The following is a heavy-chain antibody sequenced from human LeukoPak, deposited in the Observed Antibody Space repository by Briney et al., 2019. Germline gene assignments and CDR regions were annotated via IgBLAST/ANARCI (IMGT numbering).Heavy chain of an antibody. Sequence: ASVKVSCKASGYTFTSYGISWVRQAPGQGLEWMGWISAYNGNTNYAQKLQGRVTVTTDTSTSTAYMELRSLRSDDTAVYYCARRAKRITIFGVVMGSYYFDYWGQGTLVTVSS. D-gene: IGHD3-3*01. J-gene: IGHJ4*02. V-gene: IGHV1-18*01. CDR1: GYTFTSYG. CDR2: ISAYNGNT. CDR3: ARRAKRITIFGVVMGSYYFDY.